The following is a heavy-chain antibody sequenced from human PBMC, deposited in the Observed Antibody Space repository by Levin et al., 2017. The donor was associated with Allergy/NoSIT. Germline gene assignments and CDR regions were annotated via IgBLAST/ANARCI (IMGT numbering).Heavy chain of an antibody. Sequence: PSETLSLTCAVYDGSVSGYYWTWIRQPPGKGLEWIGEIRHSGSTYYTPSLKSRLTISLDTSKNQYSLELISVTDADTAVYFCARIRRTTVVTSSDAYDVWGQGTMVTVSS. J-gene: IGHJ3*01. CDR1: DGSVSGYY. CDR2: IRHSGST. D-gene: IGHD4-23*01. V-gene: IGHV4-34*01. CDR3: ARIRRTTVVTSSDAYDV.